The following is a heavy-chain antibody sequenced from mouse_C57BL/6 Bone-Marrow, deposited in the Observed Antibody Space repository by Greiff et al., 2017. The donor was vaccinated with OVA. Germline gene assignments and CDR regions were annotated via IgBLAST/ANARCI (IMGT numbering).Heavy chain of an antibody. CDR2: INPNNGGT. J-gene: IGHJ3*01. D-gene: IGHD3-2*02. Sequence: EVKLQQSGPELVKPGASVKISCKASGYTFTDYYMNWVKQSHGKSLEWIGDINPNNGGTSYNQKFKGKATLTVDKSSSTAYMELRSLTSEDSAVYYCARGAAQATYPFAYWGQGTLVTVSA. V-gene: IGHV1-26*01. CDR1: GYTFTDYY. CDR3: ARGAAQATYPFAY.